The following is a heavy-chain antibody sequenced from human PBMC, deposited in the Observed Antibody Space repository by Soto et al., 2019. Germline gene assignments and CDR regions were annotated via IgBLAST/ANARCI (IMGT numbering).Heavy chain of an antibody. CDR1: GGSISSYY. CDR3: ARDSGYDYKYHYMDV. J-gene: IGHJ6*03. V-gene: IGHV4-59*01. D-gene: IGHD5-12*01. Sequence: SETLSLTCTVSGGSISSYYWSWIRQPPGKGLEWIGYIYYSGSTNYNPSLKSRVTISVDTSKNQFSLKLSSVTAADTAVYYCARDSGYDYKYHYMDVWGKGTTVTVS. CDR2: IYYSGST.